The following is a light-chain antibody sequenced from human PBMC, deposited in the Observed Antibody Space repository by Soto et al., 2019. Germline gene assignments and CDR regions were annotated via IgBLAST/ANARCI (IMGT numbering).Light chain of an antibody. Sequence: EIVMTQSPATLSVSPGERATLSCRASQSISSSLAWYQQKPGQAPRLLIHGASTRATSNPGRFSGSGSGAEFTLTISSLQSEDFALYYCQQYYDWPPTFGHGTKVDIK. V-gene: IGKV3-15*01. J-gene: IGKJ1*01. CDR1: QSISSS. CDR3: QQYYDWPPT. CDR2: GAS.